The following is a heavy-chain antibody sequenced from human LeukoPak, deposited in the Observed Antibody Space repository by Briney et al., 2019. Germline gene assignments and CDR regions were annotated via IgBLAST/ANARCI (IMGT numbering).Heavy chain of an antibody. V-gene: IGHV3-21*01. J-gene: IGHJ5*02. CDR1: GFTFSSYS. CDR2: ISSSSSYI. Sequence: GGSLRLSCAASGFTFSSYSMNWVHQAPGKGLEWVSSISSSSSYIYYADSVKGRFTISRDNAKNSLYLQMNSLRAEDTAVYYCARDYPHTYYYDSSGYAPWFDPWGQGTLVTVSS. D-gene: IGHD3-22*01. CDR3: ARDYPHTYYYDSSGYAPWFDP.